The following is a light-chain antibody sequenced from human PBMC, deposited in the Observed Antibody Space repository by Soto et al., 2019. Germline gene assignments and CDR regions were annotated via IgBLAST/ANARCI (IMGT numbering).Light chain of an antibody. CDR3: QHYDISLFA. V-gene: IGKV3-20*01. Sequence: EIALTQSPGTLSVSPGERATLSCRASQSVSSNLAWYQQKPGQAPRLLIYGASSGATGIPDRFSGSGFGTDFTLTISRLEPEDFAVYYCQHYDISLFAFGPGTKVDIK. J-gene: IGKJ3*01. CDR2: GAS. CDR1: QSVSSN.